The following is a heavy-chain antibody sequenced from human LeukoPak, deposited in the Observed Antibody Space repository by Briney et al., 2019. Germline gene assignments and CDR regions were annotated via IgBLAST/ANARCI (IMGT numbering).Heavy chain of an antibody. Sequence: SSETPSVTCNVPGVSISDTSYYWGWIRQPPGKGLEWIGSIYHTGTTYYSPSLKSRVTISVHTSKNQFSLKLSSVTAADTAVYYCARQECNGGSCYSRAIWFDPWGQGTLVTVSS. D-gene: IGHD2-15*01. CDR2: IYHTGTT. V-gene: IGHV4-39*01. CDR3: ARQECNGGSCYSRAIWFDP. CDR1: GVSISDTSYY. J-gene: IGHJ5*02.